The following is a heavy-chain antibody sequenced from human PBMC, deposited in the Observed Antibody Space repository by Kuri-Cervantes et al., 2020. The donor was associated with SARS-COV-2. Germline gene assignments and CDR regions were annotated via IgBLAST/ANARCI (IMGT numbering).Heavy chain of an antibody. CDR2: ISSSSSYI. CDR1: GFTLSSYS. D-gene: IGHD6-13*01. V-gene: IGHV3-21*01. Sequence: GGSLRLSCAASGFTLSSYSMNWVRQAPGKGLEWVSSISSSSSYIYYADSVKGRFTISRDNAKNSLYLQMNSLRAEDTAVYYCARDQGKQQRGWAWGQGTLVTVSS. J-gene: IGHJ5*02. CDR3: ARDQGKQQRGWA.